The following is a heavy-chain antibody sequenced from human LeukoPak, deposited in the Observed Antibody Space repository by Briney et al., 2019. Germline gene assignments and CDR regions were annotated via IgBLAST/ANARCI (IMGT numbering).Heavy chain of an antibody. Sequence: SETLSLTCTVSGGSISSGGYYWGWIRQPPGKGLEWIGSIYHSGSTYYNPSLKSRVTISVDTSKNQFSLKLSSVTAADTAVYYCARDRSDYGGFWDYWGQGTLVTVSS. J-gene: IGHJ4*02. V-gene: IGHV4-39*07. CDR1: GGSISSGGYY. CDR3: ARDRSDYGGFWDY. CDR2: IYHSGST. D-gene: IGHD4-23*01.